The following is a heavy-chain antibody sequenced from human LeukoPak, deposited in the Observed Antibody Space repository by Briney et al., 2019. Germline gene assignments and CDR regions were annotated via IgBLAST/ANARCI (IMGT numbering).Heavy chain of an antibody. J-gene: IGHJ6*03. CDR1: GGSIGDYY. Sequence: PSETLSLTCSVSGGSIGDYYWTWVRQPPGKGLEWIGYISYTGSTSYYPSLKSRVTISIDTYRKKFSLELTSVTAADMAVYYCSRLSSDYYETSNYFYYMDVWGKGTTVTVSS. CDR3: SRLSSDYYETSNYFYYMDV. D-gene: IGHD3-22*01. V-gene: IGHV4-59*08. CDR2: ISYTGST.